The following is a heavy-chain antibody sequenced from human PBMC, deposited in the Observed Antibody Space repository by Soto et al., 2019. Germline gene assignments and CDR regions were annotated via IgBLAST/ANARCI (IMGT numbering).Heavy chain of an antibody. CDR2: IGAIVYGDGT. J-gene: IGHJ2*01. V-gene: IGHV1-18*01. CDR3: AIVTKGAGCWNFDL. CDR1: GYTLDTHA. Sequence: QVQVVQSEVEVKRPGASVRMSCKASGYTLDTHAMTWVRQAPGPGLEWMGWIGAIVYGDGTNYARRFQGRITMARDTSPYTDYMDLRRLRSDDTAVYYCAIVTKGAGCWNFDLWCRGTLVVVSS. D-gene: IGHD4-17*01.